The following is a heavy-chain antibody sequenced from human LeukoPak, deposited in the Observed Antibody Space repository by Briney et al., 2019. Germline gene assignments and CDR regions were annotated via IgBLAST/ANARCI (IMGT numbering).Heavy chain of an antibody. V-gene: IGHV1-2*02. J-gene: IGHJ4*02. CDR2: INPNSGGT. Sequence: GASVKVSCKASGYTFTGYYMHWVRQAPGQGLEWMGWINPNSGGTNYAQKFQGRVTMTRDTSISTAYMELSRLGSDDTAVYYCARTDYYDSSGYYNYWGQGTLVTVSS. CDR1: GYTFTGYY. D-gene: IGHD3-22*01. CDR3: ARTDYYDSSGYYNY.